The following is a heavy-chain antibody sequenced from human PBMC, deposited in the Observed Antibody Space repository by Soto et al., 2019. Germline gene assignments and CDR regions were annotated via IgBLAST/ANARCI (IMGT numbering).Heavy chain of an antibody. Sequence: QVQLQESGPGLVKPSGTLSLTCAVSGGSIRSSNWWSWVRRPPGKGREWMGEIYHSGSTNYNPSLKSRVTISVDKSKNQFSLKLSSVTAADTAVYYCASHKGSVYSYGYAYWGQGTLVTVSS. J-gene: IGHJ4*02. CDR2: IYHSGST. CDR1: GGSIRSSNW. V-gene: IGHV4-4*02. CDR3: ASHKGSVYSYGYAY. D-gene: IGHD5-18*01.